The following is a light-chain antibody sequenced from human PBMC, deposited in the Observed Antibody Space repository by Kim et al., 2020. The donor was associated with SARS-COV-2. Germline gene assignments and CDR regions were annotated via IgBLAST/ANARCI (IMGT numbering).Light chain of an antibody. Sequence: SSELTQDPAVSVALGQTVRITCQGDSLRSYYASWYQQKPGQAPVLVIYGKNNRPSGIPDQFSGSSSGNTASLTITGAQAEDEADYYCNSRDSSGNHLGVFGGGTQLTVL. CDR1: SLRSYY. V-gene: IGLV3-19*01. CDR3: NSRDSSGNHLGV. J-gene: IGLJ3*02. CDR2: GKN.